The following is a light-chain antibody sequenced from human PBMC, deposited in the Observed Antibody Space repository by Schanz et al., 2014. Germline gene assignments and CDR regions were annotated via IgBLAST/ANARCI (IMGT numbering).Light chain of an antibody. V-gene: IGKV3-20*01. CDR3: QQAQQAKSFPRT. J-gene: IGKJ1*01. CDR2: GAS. CDR1: QSIISRD. Sequence: ETVLTQSPGTLSLSPGERATLSCRASQSIISRDLAWYQQKPGQAPNVLIYGASRRATGIPDRFSGSGSGTDFTLTISSLQSEDFATYYCQQAQQAKSFPRTFGQGTQVEIK.